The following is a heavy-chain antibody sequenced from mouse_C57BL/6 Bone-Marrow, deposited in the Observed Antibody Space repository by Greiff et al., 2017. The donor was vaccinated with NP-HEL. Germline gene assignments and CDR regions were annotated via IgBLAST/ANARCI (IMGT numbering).Heavy chain of an antibody. CDR3: ARGYYGSSYVSWFAY. CDR2: INPNNGGT. CDR1: GSPFPDYN. D-gene: IGHD1-1*01. V-gene: IGHV1-22*01. Sequence: VPLQQSGPELVKPGSSVQLSCTASGSPFPDYNMPCLTHLPGTRLYWIGYINPNNGGTSYNQKFKGKATLTVDKSSSTAYIELRSLTSEDSAVYYCARGYYGSSYVSWFAYWGQGTLVTVSA. J-gene: IGHJ3*01.